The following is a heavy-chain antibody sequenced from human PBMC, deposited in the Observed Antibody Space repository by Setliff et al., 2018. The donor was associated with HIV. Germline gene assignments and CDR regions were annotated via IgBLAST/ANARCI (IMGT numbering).Heavy chain of an antibody. Sequence: ASVKVSCKASGYTFISYDINWVRQAPGQGLEWMGWISAYNGNTRYAQKLQGRVTMTTDTSTSTAYMELSSLRSEDTAVYYCARSYSSGWYGYWGQGTLVTVSS. V-gene: IGHV1-18*01. J-gene: IGHJ4*02. CDR3: ARSYSSGWYGY. D-gene: IGHD6-19*01. CDR2: ISAYNGNT. CDR1: GYTFISYD.